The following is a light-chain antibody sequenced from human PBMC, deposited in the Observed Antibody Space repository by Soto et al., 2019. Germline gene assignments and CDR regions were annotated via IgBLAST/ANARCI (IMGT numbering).Light chain of an antibody. CDR1: QTISSY. Sequence: DIQMNQSPSSLSASVGDRVSITCRASQTISSYLNWYQQKPGKAPKLLIYKASTLKSGVPSRFSGSGSGTEFTLTISSLQPDDFATYYCQHYNSYSEAFGQGTKV. J-gene: IGKJ1*01. V-gene: IGKV1-5*03. CDR3: QHYNSYSEA. CDR2: KAS.